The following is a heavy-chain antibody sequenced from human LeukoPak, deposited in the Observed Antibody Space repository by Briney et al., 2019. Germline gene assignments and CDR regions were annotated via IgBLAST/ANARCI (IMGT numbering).Heavy chain of an antibody. D-gene: IGHD3-3*01. CDR3: ARYKKLWSGPSNWFDP. J-gene: IGHJ5*02. V-gene: IGHV4-34*01. Sequence: SETLSLTCAVYGGSFSGYYWSWIRQPPGKGLEWIGEINHSGSTNYNPSLKSRVTISVDTSKNQFSLKLSSVTAADTAVYYCARYKKLWSGPSNWFDPWGQGTLVTVSS. CDR2: INHSGST. CDR1: GGSFSGYY.